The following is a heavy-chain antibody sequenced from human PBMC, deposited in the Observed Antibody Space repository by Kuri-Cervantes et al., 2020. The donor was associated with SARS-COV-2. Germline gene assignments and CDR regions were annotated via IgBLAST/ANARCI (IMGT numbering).Heavy chain of an antibody. Sequence: GGSLRLSCAASGFTFSSYAMSWVRQAPGKGLEWVSAISGSGGSTYHADSVKGRFTISRDNSKNTLYLQMNSLRAEDTAVYYCAKWGGYCSGGSCSLPFQHWGQGTLATVSS. J-gene: IGHJ1*01. D-gene: IGHD2-15*01. CDR2: ISGSGGST. CDR3: AKWGGYCSGGSCSLPFQH. CDR1: GFTFSSYA. V-gene: IGHV3-23*01.